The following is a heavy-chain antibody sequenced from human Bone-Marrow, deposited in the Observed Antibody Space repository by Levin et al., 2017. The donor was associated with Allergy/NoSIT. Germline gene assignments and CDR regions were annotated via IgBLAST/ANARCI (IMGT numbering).Heavy chain of an antibody. CDR1: GYTLTELS. CDR2: FDPEDGER. J-gene: IGHJ4*02. CDR3: STPTGDFWSGYHF. Sequence: PGESLKISCKVAGYTLTELSIHWVRQAPGKGLEWMGGFDPEDGERKYAEKFQGRVTMTDDTSTDTAYMELSSLGSDDTAVYYCSTPTGDFWSGYHFWGQGTLVTVSS. D-gene: IGHD3-3*01. V-gene: IGHV1-24*01.